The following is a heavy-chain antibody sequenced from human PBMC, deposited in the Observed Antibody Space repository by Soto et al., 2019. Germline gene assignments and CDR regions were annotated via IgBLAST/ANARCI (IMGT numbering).Heavy chain of an antibody. CDR1: GFIFSSYA. CDR3: ARPGIFGVVIIMYYFDY. V-gene: IGHV3-30-3*01. Sequence: QVQLVESGGGVVQPGRSLRLSCAASGFIFSSYAMHWVRQAPGKGLEWVAVISYDGSNKYYADSVKGRFTISRDNSKNTLYLQMNSLRAEDTAVYYCARPGIFGVVIIMYYFDYRGQGTLVTVSS. CDR2: ISYDGSNK. J-gene: IGHJ4*02. D-gene: IGHD3-3*01.